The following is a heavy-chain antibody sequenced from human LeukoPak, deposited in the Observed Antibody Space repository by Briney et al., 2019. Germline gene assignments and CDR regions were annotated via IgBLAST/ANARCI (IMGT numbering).Heavy chain of an antibody. CDR3: GKEGGA. J-gene: IGHJ5*02. D-gene: IGHD3-16*01. V-gene: IGHV3-23*01. Sequence: GGSLRLSCAASGFTISDNYMSWVRQAPGKGPEWVSAIGGRGGSTYYADSLGGRFTISRDNSKDMVYLQMNSLKVEDTATYYCGKEGGAWGQGTKVTVSS. CDR2: IGGRGGST. CDR1: GFTISDNY.